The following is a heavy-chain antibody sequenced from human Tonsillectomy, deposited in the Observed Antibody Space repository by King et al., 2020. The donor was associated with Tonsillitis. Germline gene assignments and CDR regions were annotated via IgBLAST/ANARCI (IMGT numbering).Heavy chain of an antibody. CDR3: AREGIAVPGGYGMDV. CDR1: GGSISSDDYY. V-gene: IGHV4-31*03. Sequence: QLQESGPGLVKPSQTLSLTCTVSGGSISSDDYYWSWIRQHPGKGLEWIGYIYHSGSTYYNPSLESRVTISVDTSKNQFSLKLSSVTAADTAVYYCAREGIAVPGGYGMDVWGQGTTVTVSS. D-gene: IGHD6-19*01. CDR2: IYHSGST. J-gene: IGHJ6*02.